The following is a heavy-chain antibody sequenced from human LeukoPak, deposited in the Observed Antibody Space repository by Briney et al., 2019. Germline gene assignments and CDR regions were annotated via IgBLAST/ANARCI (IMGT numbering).Heavy chain of an antibody. J-gene: IGHJ4*02. D-gene: IGHD4-11*01. CDR3: ARVSYSNYFDY. Sequence: GGSLRLSCSASGFTFSDYYMSWIRQAPGKGLEWVSYISSSGSTIYYADSVKGRFTISRDNAKNSLYLQMNSLRAEDTAVYYCARVSYSNYFDYWGQGTLVTVSS. V-gene: IGHV3-11*01. CDR1: GFTFSDYY. CDR2: ISSSGSTI.